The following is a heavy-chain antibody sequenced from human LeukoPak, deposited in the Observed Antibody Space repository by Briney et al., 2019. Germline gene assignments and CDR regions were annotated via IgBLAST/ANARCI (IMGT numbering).Heavy chain of an antibody. D-gene: IGHD6-19*01. J-gene: IGHJ4*02. Sequence: PGGSLRLSCAASGFTFSSYSMNWVRQAPGKGLEWVSSISSSSSYIYYADSVKGRFTISRDNAKNSLYLQMNSLRGEDTAVYYCARDLFQQWLGHAFDYWGQGTLVTVSS. V-gene: IGHV3-21*01. CDR3: ARDLFQQWLGHAFDY. CDR1: GFTFSSYS. CDR2: ISSSSSYI.